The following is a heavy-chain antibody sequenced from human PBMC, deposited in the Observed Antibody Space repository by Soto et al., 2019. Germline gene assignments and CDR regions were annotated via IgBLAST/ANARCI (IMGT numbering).Heavy chain of an antibody. Sequence: SETLSLTCTVSGGSISSSSYYWGWIRQPPGKGLEWIGSIYYSGSTYYNPSLKSRVTISVDTSKNQFSLKLSSVTAADTAVYYCARHFPGDYYDSSFDYWGQGTLVTVSS. CDR3: ARHFPGDYYDSSFDY. V-gene: IGHV4-39*01. J-gene: IGHJ4*02. CDR2: IYYSGST. CDR1: GGSISSSSYY. D-gene: IGHD3-22*01.